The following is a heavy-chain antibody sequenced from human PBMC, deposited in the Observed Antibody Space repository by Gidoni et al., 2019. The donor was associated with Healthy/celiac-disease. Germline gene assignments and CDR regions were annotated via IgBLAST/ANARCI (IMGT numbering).Heavy chain of an antibody. V-gene: IGHV1-2*02. CDR2: INPNSGGT. CDR3: ARTSWYYYGSGDY. CDR1: GSTFTGYY. J-gene: IGHJ4*02. D-gene: IGHD3-10*01. Sequence: QVQLVQSGAEVKKPGASVKVSCKASGSTFTGYYMHGVRQAPGQGLEWMGWINPNSGGTNYAQKFQGRVTMTRDTSISTAYMELSRLRSDDTAVYYCARTSWYYYGSGDYWGQGTLVTVSS.